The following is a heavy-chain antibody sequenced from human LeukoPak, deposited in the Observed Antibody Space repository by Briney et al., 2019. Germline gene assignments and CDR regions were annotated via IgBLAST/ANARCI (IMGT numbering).Heavy chain of an antibody. J-gene: IGHJ4*02. V-gene: IGHV3-30*04. Sequence: GRSLRLSCAASGFTFSSYAMHWVRQAPGKGLEWVAVISYHGTNKYYADSVKGRFTISRDNSKNTLYLQMNSLKSEDTAVYYCTTELDIRPNHYWGQGTLVTVSS. CDR3: TTELDIRPNHY. CDR1: GFTFSSYA. CDR2: ISYHGTNK. D-gene: IGHD3-22*01.